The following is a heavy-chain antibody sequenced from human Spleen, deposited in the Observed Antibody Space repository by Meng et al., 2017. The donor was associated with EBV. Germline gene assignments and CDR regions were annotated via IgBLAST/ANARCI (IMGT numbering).Heavy chain of an antibody. V-gene: IGHV1-24*01. CDR2: FDPEDGET. Sequence: QGQLVQSGAEVKKPGASVKVSCKVSGYTLTELSMHGVRQAPGIGLEWMGGFDPEDGETIHAQKFQGRVTMTEDTSTDIAYMELNSLRSEDTAVYYCATCGGNCSTDGASDSWGQGTLVTVSS. CDR3: ATCGGNCSTDGASDS. CDR1: GYTLTELS. J-gene: IGHJ4*02. D-gene: IGHD2-21*02.